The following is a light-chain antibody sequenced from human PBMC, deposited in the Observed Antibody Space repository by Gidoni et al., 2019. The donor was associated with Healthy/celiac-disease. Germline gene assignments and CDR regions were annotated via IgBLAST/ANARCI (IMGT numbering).Light chain of an antibody. CDR3: QQYNSYSVT. CDR1: QSISSW. J-gene: IGKJ2*01. Sequence: DIKMTQSPSTLSASVGDRVTITCRASQSISSWLAWYQQKPGKAPKLLIYKASSLESGVPSRFSGIGSGTEFTLTISSLQPDDFATYYCQQYNSYSVTFGQGTKLEIK. CDR2: KAS. V-gene: IGKV1-5*03.